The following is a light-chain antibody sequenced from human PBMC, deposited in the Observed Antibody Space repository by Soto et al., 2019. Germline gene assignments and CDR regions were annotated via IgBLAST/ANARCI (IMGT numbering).Light chain of an antibody. CDR3: QQYNNWPIT. J-gene: IGKJ5*01. CDR1: QSVGSN. V-gene: IGKV3-15*01. Sequence: EIVLAQSPGTLSASPGERATLSCRASQSVGSNLAWYQRKPGQAPRLLISGASTRATGVPARFSGSGSGTEFILTISSLQSEDCAVYYCQQYNNWPITFGQGTRLEIK. CDR2: GAS.